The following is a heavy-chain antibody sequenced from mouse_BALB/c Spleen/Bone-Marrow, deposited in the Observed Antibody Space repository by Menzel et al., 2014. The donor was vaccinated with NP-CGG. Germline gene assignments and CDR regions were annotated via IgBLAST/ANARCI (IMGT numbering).Heavy chain of an antibody. CDR2: IDPANGNT. J-gene: IGHJ4*01. Sequence: EVKLVESGAELVKPGASVKLSCTASGFNIKDTYMHWVQQRPEQGLEWIGRIDPANGNTKYDPKFQGKATITADTSTNTAYLQLSSLTSEYTAVYSCARWEYYAMDYWGQGTSVTVSS. CDR1: GFNIKDTY. CDR3: ARWEYYAMDY. V-gene: IGHV14-3*02. D-gene: IGHD4-1*01.